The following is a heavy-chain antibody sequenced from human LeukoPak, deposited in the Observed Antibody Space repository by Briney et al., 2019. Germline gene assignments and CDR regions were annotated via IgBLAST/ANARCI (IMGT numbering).Heavy chain of an antibody. Sequence: HPSETLSLTCTVSGGSISSYYWSWIRQPPGKGLEWIGYIYYSGSTNYNPSLRSRVILSVDTSKNQFSLKLISVTAADTAVYYCARGQGATVPQVGKNWFDPWGQGTRVIVSS. CDR3: ARGQGATVPQVGKNWFDP. V-gene: IGHV4-59*12. CDR1: GGSISSYY. J-gene: IGHJ5*02. CDR2: IYYSGST. D-gene: IGHD1-26*01.